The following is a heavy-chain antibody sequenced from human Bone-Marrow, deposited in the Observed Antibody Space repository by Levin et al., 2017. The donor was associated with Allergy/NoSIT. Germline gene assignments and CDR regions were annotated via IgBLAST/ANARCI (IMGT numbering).Heavy chain of an antibody. J-gene: IGHJ4*02. V-gene: IGHV4-39*07. CDR2: VYYTGST. CDR1: GVSISSSSYF. CDR3: ARSPAAAGLDNSFDY. Sequence: SETLSLTCTVSGVSISSSSYFWGWVRQPPGKGLEWIGNVYYTGSTYYNPSLKGRLTQSMDTSKNQFSLKLNSVTAADTAVYFCARSPAAAGLDNSFDYWGQGTLVTVSS. D-gene: IGHD6-13*01.